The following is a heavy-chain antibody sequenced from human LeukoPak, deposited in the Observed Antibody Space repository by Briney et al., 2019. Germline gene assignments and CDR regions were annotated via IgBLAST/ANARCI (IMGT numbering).Heavy chain of an antibody. Sequence: PGGSLRLSCAVSGFTSNTAWMSWVRQAPGKGLEWVGRIKSKTDGGTTDYAAPVKGRFTISRDDSKNTLYPQMNSLKTEDTAVYYCTTAPGVDFDYWGQGTLVTVSS. D-gene: IGHD1-14*01. CDR3: TTAPGVDFDY. CDR1: GFTSNTAW. J-gene: IGHJ4*02. CDR2: IKSKTDGGTT. V-gene: IGHV3-15*01.